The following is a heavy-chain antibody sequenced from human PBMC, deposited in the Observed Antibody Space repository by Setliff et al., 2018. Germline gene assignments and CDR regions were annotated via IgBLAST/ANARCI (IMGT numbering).Heavy chain of an antibody. D-gene: IGHD2-2*01. Sequence: LSLTCAVYSGSFSGYFWSWIRQPPGKGLEWIGEINHSGSTNYNPSLKSRVTISVDTSKNQFSLKLSSVTAADTAVYYCARGIGGYCSSMSCSNESWPWGQGTLVTAPQ. CDR3: ARGIGGYCSSMSCSNESWP. CDR1: SGSFSGYF. J-gene: IGHJ5*02. V-gene: IGHV4-34*01. CDR2: INHSGST.